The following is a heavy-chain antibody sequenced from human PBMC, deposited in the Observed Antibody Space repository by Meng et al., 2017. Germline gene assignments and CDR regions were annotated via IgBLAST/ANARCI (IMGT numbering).Heavy chain of an antibody. D-gene: IGHD5-18*01. CDR1: GFSFSNAW. V-gene: IGHV3-15*01. Sequence: EVQLVESGGGLVQPGGSLRLSCAASGFSFSNAWMSWVRQAPGKGLEWVGRIKSKTDGGTTDYAAPVKGRFTISRDDSKNTLYLQMNSLKTEDTAVYYCTLDTAMVTIDYWGQGTLVTVSS. CDR2: IKSKTDGGTT. CDR3: TLDTAMVTIDY. J-gene: IGHJ4*02.